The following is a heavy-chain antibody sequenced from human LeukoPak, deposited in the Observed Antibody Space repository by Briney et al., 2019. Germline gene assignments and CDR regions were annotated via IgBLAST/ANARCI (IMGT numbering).Heavy chain of an antibody. CDR3: ARDLYGDSDY. Sequence: GGSLRLSCAASGFTFSSYSMNWVRQAPGKGLEWVSYISSSSSTIYYADSVKGRFTISRDNAKNSLYLQMNSLRAEDTAVYYCARDLYGDSDYWGRGTLVTVSS. CDR2: ISSSSSTI. CDR1: GFTFSSYS. D-gene: IGHD4-17*01. V-gene: IGHV3-48*04. J-gene: IGHJ4*02.